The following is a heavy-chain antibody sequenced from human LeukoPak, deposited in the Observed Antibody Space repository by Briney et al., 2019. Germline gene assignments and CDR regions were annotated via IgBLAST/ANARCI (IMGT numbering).Heavy chain of an antibody. Sequence: ASVKVSCKASGYTFTGYYMHWVRQAPGQGLEWMGWINPNSGGTNYAQKFQGRVTMTRDTSISTAYMELSGLRSDDTAVYYCARDGSGVMGATHDFDYWGQGTLSPSPQ. D-gene: IGHD1-26*01. CDR2: INPNSGGT. J-gene: IGHJ4*02. V-gene: IGHV1-2*02. CDR3: ARDGSGVMGATHDFDY. CDR1: GYTFTGYY.